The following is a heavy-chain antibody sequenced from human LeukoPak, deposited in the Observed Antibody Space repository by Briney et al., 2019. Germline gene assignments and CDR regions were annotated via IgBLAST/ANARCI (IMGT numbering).Heavy chain of an antibody. CDR3: AKARFTVTNYFDY. D-gene: IGHD4-11*01. CDR2: ISGSGDST. Sequence: GGSLRLSCGASGFTFSSYAMSWVRQAPGKGLEWVSAISGSGDSTYYGDSVKGRFTISRDNSKNTMYLQMNSLRAEDTAVYYCAKARFTVTNYFDYWGQGTLVTVSS. V-gene: IGHV3-23*01. J-gene: IGHJ4*02. CDR1: GFTFSSYA.